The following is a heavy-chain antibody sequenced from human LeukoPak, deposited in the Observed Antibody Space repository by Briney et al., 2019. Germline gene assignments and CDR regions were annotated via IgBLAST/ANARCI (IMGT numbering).Heavy chain of an antibody. Sequence: PGGSLRLSCAASGFTVSSNYMSWVREAPGKGLEWVSVIYSGGGTYYADSVKGRFTISRDNSKNTWYLQMNSLRAEDTAVYYCAREWELGGKAFDIWGQGTTVTVSS. CDR1: GFTVSSNY. CDR3: AREWELGGKAFDI. J-gene: IGHJ3*02. V-gene: IGHV3-53*01. D-gene: IGHD1-26*01. CDR2: IYSGGGT.